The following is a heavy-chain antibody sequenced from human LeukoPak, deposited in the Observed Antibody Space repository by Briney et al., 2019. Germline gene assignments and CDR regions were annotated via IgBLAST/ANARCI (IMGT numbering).Heavy chain of an antibody. J-gene: IGHJ4*02. D-gene: IGHD5-24*01. CDR3: ARDIRDGYNSRFDY. CDR1: GFTFSSYS. V-gene: IGHV3-21*04. CDR2: ISSSSSYI. Sequence: GGSLRLSCAASGFTFSSYSMNWVRQAPGKGLEWVSSISSSSSYIYYADSVKGRFTISRDNSKNTLYLQMNSLRAEDTAVYYCARDIRDGYNSRFDYWGQGTLVTVSS.